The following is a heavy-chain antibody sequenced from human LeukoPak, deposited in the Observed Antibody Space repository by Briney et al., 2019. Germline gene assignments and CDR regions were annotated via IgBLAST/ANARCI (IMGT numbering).Heavy chain of an antibody. CDR2: IRFDDGDR. D-gene: IGHD6-13*01. Sequence: GGSLRLSCGASGFTFTNYGMHWVRQAPGKGLEWVAHIRFDDGDRYYADSVKGRFTISRDTSNKMVYLQMNSLRTEDMAVYYCAKDRAGNSWNFDYWGQGILVAVSS. J-gene: IGHJ4*02. CDR1: GFTFTNYG. V-gene: IGHV3-30*02. CDR3: AKDRAGNSWNFDY.